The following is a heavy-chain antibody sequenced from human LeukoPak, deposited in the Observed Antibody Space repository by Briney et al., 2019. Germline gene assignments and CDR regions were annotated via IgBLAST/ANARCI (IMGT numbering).Heavy chain of an antibody. CDR2: MNPNSGNT. Sequence: GASVKVSCKASGYTFTSYDINWVRQATGQGLEWMGWMNPNSGNTGYAQKFQGRVTMTRNTSISTAYMELSSLRSEDTAVYYCARDWYQLLYQINWFDPWGQGTLVTVSS. D-gene: IGHD2-2*02. V-gene: IGHV1-8*01. J-gene: IGHJ5*02. CDR1: GYTFTSYD. CDR3: ARDWYQLLYQINWFDP.